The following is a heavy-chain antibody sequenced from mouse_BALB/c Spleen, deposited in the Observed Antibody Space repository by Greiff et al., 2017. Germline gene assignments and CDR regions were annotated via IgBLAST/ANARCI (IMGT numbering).Heavy chain of an antibody. V-gene: IGHV1-4*02. CDR2: INPSSGYT. CDR1: GYTFTSYT. CDR3: ARGGITTWFAY. J-gene: IGHJ3*01. Sequence: QVQLQQSAAELARPGASVKMSCKASGYTFTSYTMHWVKQRPGQGLEWIGYINPSSGYTEYNQKFKDKTTLTADKSSSTAYMQLSSLTSEDSAVYYCARGGITTWFAYWGQGTLVTVSA. D-gene: IGHD1-1*01.